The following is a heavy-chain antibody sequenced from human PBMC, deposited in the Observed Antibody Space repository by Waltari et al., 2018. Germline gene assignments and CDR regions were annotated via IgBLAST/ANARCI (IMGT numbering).Heavy chain of an antibody. CDR3: LRDSSGSHFDY. J-gene: IGHJ4*02. CDR2: INPKNGDT. CDR1: GHTFTAYA. V-gene: IGHV1-2*06. D-gene: IGHD3-22*01. Sequence: LVQSGAEVKKPGASVKVSCKASGHTFTAYAILGVRQAPGQGLECMGRINPKNGDTHYAQKFQGRVAMTTDTSTNTAFMELHSLRSDDTAVYYCLRDSSGSHFDYWGQGTLVTVSS.